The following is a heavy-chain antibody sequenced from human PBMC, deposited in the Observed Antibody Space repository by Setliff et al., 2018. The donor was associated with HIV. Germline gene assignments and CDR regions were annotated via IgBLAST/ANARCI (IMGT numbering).Heavy chain of an antibody. CDR3: ARDKTYCNYSRCSRAGWYFDL. D-gene: IGHD2-2*01. Sequence: SETLSLTCTVSGDSISSDFYWGWIRQPPGKGLEWIGSIYYSGSTNYNPSLKSRVTISVDTSKNQFSLKLSSVTAADTAVFYCARDKTYCNYSRCSRAGWYFDLWGRGTLVTVSS. CDR2: IYYSGST. J-gene: IGHJ2*01. CDR1: GDSISSDFY. V-gene: IGHV4-38-2*02.